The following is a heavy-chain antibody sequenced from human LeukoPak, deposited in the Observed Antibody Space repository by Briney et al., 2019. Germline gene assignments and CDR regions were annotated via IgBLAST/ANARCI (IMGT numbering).Heavy chain of an antibody. J-gene: IGHJ5*02. CDR3: ARVRGKTMVRGPGGWFDP. V-gene: IGHV1-2*02. CDR2: INPNSGDT. D-gene: IGHD3-10*01. Sequence: ASVKVSCKASGYIFTGYYMHWVRQAPGQGLEWMGWINPNSGDTNYAQKLQGRVTMTTDTSTSTAYMELRSLRSDDTAVYYCARVRGKTMVRGPGGWFDPWGQGTLVTVSS. CDR1: GYIFTGYY.